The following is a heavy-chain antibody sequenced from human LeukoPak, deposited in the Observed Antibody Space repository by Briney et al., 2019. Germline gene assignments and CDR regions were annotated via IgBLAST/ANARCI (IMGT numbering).Heavy chain of an antibody. CDR3: ARGRDYYGSGSYRRGYYYGMDV. D-gene: IGHD3-10*01. CDR2: FYSTGST. CDR1: GGSISSYY. V-gene: IGHV4-4*07. J-gene: IGHJ6*02. Sequence: PSETLSLTCTVSGGSISSYYWTWIRQPAGKGLEWIGRFYSTGSTNYNPSLKSRVTMSVDTSKNQFSLKLTSVTAADTAVYYCARGRDYYGSGSYRRGYYYGMDVWGQGTTVIVSS.